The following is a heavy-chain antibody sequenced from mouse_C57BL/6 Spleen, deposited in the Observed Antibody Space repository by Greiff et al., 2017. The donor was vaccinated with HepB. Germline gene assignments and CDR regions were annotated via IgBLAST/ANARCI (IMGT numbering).Heavy chain of an antibody. Sequence: QVHVKQPGAELVKPGASVKLSCKASGYTFTSYWMQWVKQRPGQGLEWIGEIDPSDSYTNYNQKFKGKATLTVDTSSSTAYMQLSSLTSEDSAVYYCARLDSSGYGYAMDYWGQGTSVTVSS. CDR2: IDPSDSYT. CDR3: ARLDSSGYGYAMDY. J-gene: IGHJ4*01. V-gene: IGHV1-50*01. CDR1: GYTFTSYW. D-gene: IGHD3-2*02.